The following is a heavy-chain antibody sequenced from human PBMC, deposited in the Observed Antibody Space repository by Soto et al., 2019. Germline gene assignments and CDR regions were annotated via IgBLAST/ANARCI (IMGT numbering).Heavy chain of an antibody. CDR3: AKDLYYDSSGYYLYYYYGMDV. V-gene: IGHV3-23*01. D-gene: IGHD3-22*01. Sequence: RLSCAASGFTFSSYAMSRVRQAPGKGLEWVSAISGSGGSTYYADSVKGRFTISRDNSKNTLYLQMNSLRAEDTAVYYCAKDLYYDSSGYYLYYYYGMDVWGHVTTVTVSS. CDR2: ISGSGGST. J-gene: IGHJ6*02. CDR1: GFTFSSYA.